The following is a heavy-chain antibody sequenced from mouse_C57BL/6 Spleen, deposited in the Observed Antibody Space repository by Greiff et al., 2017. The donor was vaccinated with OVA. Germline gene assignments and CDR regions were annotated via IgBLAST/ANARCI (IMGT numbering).Heavy chain of an antibody. D-gene: IGHD5-5*01. J-gene: IGHJ1*03. CDR1: GYTFTDYY. Sequence: QVQLKQSGAELVRPGASVKLSCKASGYTFTDYYINWVKQRPGQGLEWIGWIYPGSGNTYYNEKFKGKATLTAEKSSSTAYMQLSSLTSEDSAVYFCARGLPTFHWYIDVWGTGTTVTVSS. V-gene: IGHV1-76*01. CDR3: ARGLPTFHWYIDV. CDR2: IYPGSGNT.